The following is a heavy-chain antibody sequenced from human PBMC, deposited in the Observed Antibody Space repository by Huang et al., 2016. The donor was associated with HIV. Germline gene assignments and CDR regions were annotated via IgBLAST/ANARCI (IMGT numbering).Heavy chain of an antibody. J-gene: IGHJ3*02. Sequence: EVQLVESGGGLVQAGGSLRLSCAASGFTFSTYWMTWVRQVRGKGLEWVANIKRDGSVKYYVESVQGRFTISRDNARNSLLLQMSSLRAEDTAVYYCARDMNYYDNSGHYLDAFDIWGQGTLVTVSS. V-gene: IGHV3-7*01. CDR3: ARDMNYYDNSGHYLDAFDI. D-gene: IGHD3-22*01. CDR1: GFTFSTYW. CDR2: IKRDGSVK.